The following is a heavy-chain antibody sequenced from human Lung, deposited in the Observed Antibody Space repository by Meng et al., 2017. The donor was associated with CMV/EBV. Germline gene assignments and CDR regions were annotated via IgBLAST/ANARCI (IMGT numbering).Heavy chain of an antibody. J-gene: IGHJ4*02. CDR1: GFTFSSYA. D-gene: IGHD3-22*01. CDR3: AREGSGYYSY. Sequence: SCAASGFTFSSYAMHWVRQAPGKGLEWVAVISYDGSNKYYADSVKGRFTISRDNSKNTLYLQMNSLRAEDTAVYYCAREGSGYYSYRGQGTLVTVSS. CDR2: ISYDGSNK. V-gene: IGHV3-30-3*01.